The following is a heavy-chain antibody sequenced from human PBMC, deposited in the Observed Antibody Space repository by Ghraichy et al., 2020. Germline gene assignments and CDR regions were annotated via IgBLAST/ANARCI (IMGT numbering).Heavy chain of an antibody. V-gene: IGHV3-64D*06. Sequence: GGSLRLSCSASGFTFSSYPMHWVRQAPGKGLEYVAALDRDGGKTFYADSVKVRFTISRDNSKNTVVLQMSILRIEDTSVYYCVRPYPSSWVKYGFFSIWGQGLLVTLSS. D-gene: IGHD6-13*01. J-gene: IGHJ3*02. CDR3: VRPYPSSWVKYGFFSI. CDR1: GFTFSSYP. CDR2: LDRDGGKT.